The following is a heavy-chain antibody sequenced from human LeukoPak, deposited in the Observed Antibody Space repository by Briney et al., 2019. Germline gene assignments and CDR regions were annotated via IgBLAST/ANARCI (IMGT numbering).Heavy chain of an antibody. J-gene: IGHJ4*02. CDR1: GYSFSTYW. Sequence: GESLKISCKGSGYSFSTYWIGWVRQMPGRDLEWMGIIYPGDSDTTYSPSFQGQVTISADKSISTAYLQWSSLKASDTAMYYCARANWGTSSFDYWGQGTLVTVSS. D-gene: IGHD7-27*01. CDR3: ARANWGTSSFDY. V-gene: IGHV5-51*01. CDR2: IYPGDSDT.